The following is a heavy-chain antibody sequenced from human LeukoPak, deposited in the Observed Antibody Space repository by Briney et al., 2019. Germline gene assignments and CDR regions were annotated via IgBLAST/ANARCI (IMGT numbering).Heavy chain of an antibody. Sequence: PSETLSLTCAVSGDSINSRSYYWAWIRQPPGKGLEWIASIYYSGNTYYNPSLKSRVSISVDTSKNQFSLKLSSVTAADTAVYYCARHSETYYPRVYYYMDVWGTGTTVTVSS. CDR2: IYYSGNT. CDR1: GDSINSRSYY. J-gene: IGHJ6*03. V-gene: IGHV4-39*01. D-gene: IGHD1-26*01. CDR3: ARHSETYYPRVYYYMDV.